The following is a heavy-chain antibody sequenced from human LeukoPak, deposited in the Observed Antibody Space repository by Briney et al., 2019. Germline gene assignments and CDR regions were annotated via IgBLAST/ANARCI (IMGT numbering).Heavy chain of an antibody. V-gene: IGHV4-59*11. Sequence: SETLSLTCTVSGGSISIHYWSWIRQPPGKGLEWIGYIYYSGSTNYNPSLKSRVTISVDTSENQFSLKLSSVTAADTAVYYCARAVWGALDAFDIWGQGTMVTVSS. CDR3: ARAVWGALDAFDI. D-gene: IGHD3-16*01. CDR2: IYYSGST. J-gene: IGHJ3*02. CDR1: GGSISIHY.